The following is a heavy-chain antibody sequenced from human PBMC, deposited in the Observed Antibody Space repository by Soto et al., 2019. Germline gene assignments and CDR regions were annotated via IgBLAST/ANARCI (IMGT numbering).Heavy chain of an antibody. J-gene: IGHJ5*02. CDR3: ARGTLIGSSTRNWFDP. V-gene: IGHV4-4*02. D-gene: IGHD3-10*01. CDR2: IYHNGRT. CDR1: GIPISSYAW. Sequence: QVHLEESGPGLVRPSGTLALICNVSGIPISSYAWWTWVRQTPGKGMEWIGEIYHNGRTNYNPSLKSRVSLSVDKSKNQFSLNLQSLTAADTAVYYCARGTLIGSSTRNWFDPWGPGTQVTVSS.